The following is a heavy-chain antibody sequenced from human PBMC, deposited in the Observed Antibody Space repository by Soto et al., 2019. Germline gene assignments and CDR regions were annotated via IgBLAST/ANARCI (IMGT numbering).Heavy chain of an antibody. CDR2: IYHSGNT. Sequence: QVQLQESGPGLAQPSQTLSLTCTVSGGSISSGGFYWSWIRQHPEKGLEWIGWIYHSGNTYYNPSLKSRVTLLEDTSKNQFSLKLTSVTAADTAVYYCARGTYQYYDSSGVQNRFDPWGQGTLVTVSS. V-gene: IGHV4-31*03. D-gene: IGHD3-22*01. CDR3: ARGTYQYYDSSGVQNRFDP. J-gene: IGHJ5*02. CDR1: GGSISSGGFY.